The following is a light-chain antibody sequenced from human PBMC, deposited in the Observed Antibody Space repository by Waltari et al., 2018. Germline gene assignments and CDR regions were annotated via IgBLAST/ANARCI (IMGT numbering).Light chain of an antibody. CDR1: QDISSW. CDR3: QQANSFPLLT. CDR2: AAS. J-gene: IGKJ4*01. V-gene: IGKV1-12*01. Sequence: DIQMTQSPSSVSASVGDRVTITCRASQDISSWLAWYQQQPGKAPKLLIYAASSLQSGVPSGFSGSGSGTDFTLTISSLQPEDFATYYCQQANSFPLLTFGGGTKVELK.